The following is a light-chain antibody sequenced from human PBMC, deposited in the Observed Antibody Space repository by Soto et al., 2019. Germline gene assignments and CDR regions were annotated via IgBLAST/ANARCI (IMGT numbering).Light chain of an antibody. CDR3: GSWDGSLSADV. J-gene: IGLJ1*01. V-gene: IGLV1-51*01. CDR1: SSHIGGNS. Sequence: QSVLTQPPSVSAAPGQKVTISYSGSSSHIGGNSVSWYQQLPGTAPKLLIYDDNKRPSGIPDRFSGSKSGTSATLGITGFQTGDEADYYCGSWDGSLSADVFGTGTKVTVL. CDR2: DDN.